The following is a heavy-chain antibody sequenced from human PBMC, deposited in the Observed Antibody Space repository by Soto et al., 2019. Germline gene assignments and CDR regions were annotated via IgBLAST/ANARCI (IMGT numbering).Heavy chain of an antibody. J-gene: IGHJ5*02. CDR3: ARALSTAAAGQLNWFDP. V-gene: IGHV4-34*01. CDR2: INHSGST. CDR1: GGSFSGYY. Sequence: PSETLSLTCAVDGGSFSGYYWSWIRQPPGKGLEWIGEINHSGSTNYNPSLKSRVTISVDTSKNQFSLKLSSVTAADTAVYYCARALSTAAAGQLNWFDPWGQGTLVTVSS. D-gene: IGHD6-13*01.